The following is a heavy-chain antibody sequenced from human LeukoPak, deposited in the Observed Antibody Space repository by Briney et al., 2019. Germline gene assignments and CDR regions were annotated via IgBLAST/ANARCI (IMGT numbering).Heavy chain of an antibody. CDR1: GFTFSSYW. J-gene: IGHJ4*02. Sequence: PGGSLRLSCAASGFTFSSYWMNWVRQAPGKGLVWVSRIASDGSSTTYADSVKGRSTISRDNSKDTLYLQMNSLRAEDTAVYYCARDPRYSSGWYLDYWGQGTLVTVSS. D-gene: IGHD6-19*01. V-gene: IGHV3-74*01. CDR3: ARDPRYSSGWYLDY. CDR2: IASDGSST.